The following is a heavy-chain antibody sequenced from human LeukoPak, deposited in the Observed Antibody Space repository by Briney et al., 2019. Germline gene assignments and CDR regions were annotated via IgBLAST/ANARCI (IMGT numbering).Heavy chain of an antibody. V-gene: IGHV3-21*01. CDR1: GFTFSSYS. CDR2: ISSSSSYI. CDR3: ARGGGSYYVVN. J-gene: IGHJ4*02. Sequence: PGGSLRLSCAASGFTFSSYSMNWVRHAPGKGLEWVSSISSSSSYIYYADSVKGRFTISRDNAKNSLYLQMNSLRAEDTAVYYCARGGGSYYVVNWGQGTLVTVSS. D-gene: IGHD1-26*01.